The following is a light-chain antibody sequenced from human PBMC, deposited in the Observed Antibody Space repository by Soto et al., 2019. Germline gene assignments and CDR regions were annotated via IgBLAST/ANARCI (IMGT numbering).Light chain of an antibody. Sequence: DIQMTQSPSSLSASVLDIVTSAFLASQSISSYLNWYHQKPGKPPKRLIYDASNLQTGVPSRFSGSGSGTDFTFTISSLQPEDIATYFCHQYDNLSQTFGPGTKVDIK. CDR2: DAS. CDR1: QSISSY. J-gene: IGKJ3*01. CDR3: HQYDNLSQT. V-gene: IGKV1-33*01.